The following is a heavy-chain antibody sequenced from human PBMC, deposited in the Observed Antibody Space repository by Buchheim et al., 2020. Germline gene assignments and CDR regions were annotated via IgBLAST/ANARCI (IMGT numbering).Heavy chain of an antibody. Sequence: EVQLLESGGGLVQPGGSLRLSCAASGFTFSSYAMSWVRQAPGKGLEWVSAILGSGSSTYYADSVKGRFIISRDNSTNTLYLQMNSLRVEDTAVYYCTKAHDTSGYYPFVYGGQGTL. CDR2: ILGSGSST. CDR1: GFTFSSYA. V-gene: IGHV3-23*01. D-gene: IGHD3-22*01. CDR3: TKAHDTSGYYPFVY. J-gene: IGHJ4*02.